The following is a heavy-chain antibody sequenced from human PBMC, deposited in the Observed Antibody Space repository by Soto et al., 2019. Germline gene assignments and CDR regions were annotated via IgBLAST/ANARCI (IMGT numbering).Heavy chain of an antibody. D-gene: IGHD1-20*01. CDR1: GFTFSSYA. V-gene: IGHV3-23*01. CDR2: ISGSGGST. Sequence: GGSLRLSCAASGFTFSSYAMSWVRQAPGKGLEWVSAISGSGGSTYYADSVKGRFTISRDNSKNTLYLQMNSLRAEDTAVYYCAARPRQGYNWNDVSWFDPWGQGTLVTVSS. CDR3: AARPRQGYNWNDVSWFDP. J-gene: IGHJ5*02.